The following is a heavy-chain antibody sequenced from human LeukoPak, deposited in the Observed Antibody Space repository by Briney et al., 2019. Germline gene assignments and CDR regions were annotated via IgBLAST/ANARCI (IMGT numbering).Heavy chain of an antibody. CDR3: ARDSGIAVAGYFDY. Sequence: PGGSLRLSCAASGFTFSSYEMNWVRQAPGKGLEWVSYISSSGSTIYYADSVKGRFTISRDNAKNSLYLQMNSLRAEDTAVYYCARDSGIAVAGYFDYWGQGTLVTVSS. V-gene: IGHV3-48*03. D-gene: IGHD6-19*01. J-gene: IGHJ4*02. CDR2: ISSSGSTI. CDR1: GFTFSSYE.